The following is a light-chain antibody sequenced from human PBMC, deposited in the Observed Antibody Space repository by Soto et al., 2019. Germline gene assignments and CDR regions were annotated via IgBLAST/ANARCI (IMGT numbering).Light chain of an antibody. V-gene: IGLV2-8*01. CDR2: EVS. CDR1: SGDVGGYNY. J-gene: IGLJ2*01. CDR3: NSYAGNNLI. Sequence: QSALTQPPSASGSPGQSVTISCTGTSGDVGGYNYVSWYQQHPGKAPKLMIYEVSKRPSGVPDRFSGSKSGNTASLTVSGLQAEDEAAYYCNSYAGNNLIFGGGTKVTVL.